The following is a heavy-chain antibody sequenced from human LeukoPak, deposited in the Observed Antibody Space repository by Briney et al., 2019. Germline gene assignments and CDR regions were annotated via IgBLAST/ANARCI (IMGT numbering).Heavy chain of an antibody. CDR3: ARRGDYYDFDY. Sequence: KPSQTLSLTCAVSGYSISSGYYWGWIRQPPGKGLEWIGSIYHSGSTYYNPSLKSRVTISVDTSKNQFSLKLSSVTAADTAVYYCARRGDYYDFDYWGQGTLVTVSS. CDR2: IYHSGST. CDR1: GYSISSGYY. D-gene: IGHD3-22*01. J-gene: IGHJ4*02. V-gene: IGHV4-38-2*01.